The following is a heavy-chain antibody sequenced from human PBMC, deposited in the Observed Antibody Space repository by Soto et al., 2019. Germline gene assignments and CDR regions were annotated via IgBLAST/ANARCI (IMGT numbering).Heavy chain of an antibody. Sequence: QVQLVQSGAEVKKPGSSVKVSCKASGGTFSSYAISWVRQAPGQGLEWMGGIIPIFGTANYAQKFQGRVTITAEESTCTGYMELDSLRSEDTAVYYCAREGPKIATIYYFDYWGQGTLVTVSS. CDR1: GGTFSSYA. V-gene: IGHV1-69*01. J-gene: IGHJ4*02. D-gene: IGHD2-21*01. CDR3: AREGPKIATIYYFDY. CDR2: IIPIFGTA.